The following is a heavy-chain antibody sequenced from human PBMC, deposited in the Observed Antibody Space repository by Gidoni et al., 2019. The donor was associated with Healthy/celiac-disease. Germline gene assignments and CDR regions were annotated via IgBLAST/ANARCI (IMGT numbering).Heavy chain of an antibody. CDR2: SSSNGGST. J-gene: IGHJ4*02. D-gene: IGHD1-1*01. Sequence: EVQLVEYGGGLVQPGGSLRLSCSASGFTFRSYAMHWVRQAPGKGLEYVSASSSNGGSTYYADSLKGRFTISRDNSKNTLYLQMSSLRAEDTAVYYCVSQTTLNRNFDYWGQGTLVTVSS. V-gene: IGHV3-64D*06. CDR1: GFTFRSYA. CDR3: VSQTTLNRNFDY.